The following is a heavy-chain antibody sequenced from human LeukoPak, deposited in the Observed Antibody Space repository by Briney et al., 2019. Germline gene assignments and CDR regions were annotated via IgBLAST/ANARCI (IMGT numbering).Heavy chain of an antibody. Sequence: GGSLRLSCAASGFTFSSYSMNWVRQAPGKGLEWVSGISWDRGSIGYADSVKGRFTISRDNAKNSLYLQMNSLRVEDTAIYYCARDQGIIISPTGFDSWGQGTLVTVSS. D-gene: IGHD3/OR15-3a*01. CDR2: ISWDRGSI. CDR3: ARDQGIIISPTGFDS. V-gene: IGHV3-9*01. CDR1: GFTFSSYS. J-gene: IGHJ5*01.